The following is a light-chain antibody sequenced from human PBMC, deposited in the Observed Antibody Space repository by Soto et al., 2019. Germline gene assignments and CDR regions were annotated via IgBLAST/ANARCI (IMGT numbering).Light chain of an antibody. Sequence: DIVLTQSPGTLSLSPGETATLSCRASTTVGGGYLAWYQQRPGQAPRLLIYRVSSRAPGVPDRFRGSGSATDFTLTITRLEPEDFAVYYCQQYGRSPLLYTFGQGTKLGVK. CDR2: RVS. CDR3: QQYGRSPLLYT. CDR1: TTVGGGY. J-gene: IGKJ2*01. V-gene: IGKV3-20*01.